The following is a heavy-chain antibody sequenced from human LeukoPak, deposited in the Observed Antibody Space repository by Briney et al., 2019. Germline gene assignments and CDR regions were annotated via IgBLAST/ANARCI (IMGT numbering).Heavy chain of an antibody. V-gene: IGHV3-48*03. CDR3: ARTVYDLRGQSLVPGFDS. CDR2: IGSITSTT. Sequence: GVSLRLSCAASGFSLGSYEMNWVRQAPGKVLEWVSYIGSITSTTYYADSVKGRFTVSRDDAKSSLYLQMSSLRAEDTAVYYCARTVYDLRGQSLVPGFDSWGQGTLVTVSS. D-gene: IGHD6-19*01. J-gene: IGHJ4*02. CDR1: GFSLGSYE.